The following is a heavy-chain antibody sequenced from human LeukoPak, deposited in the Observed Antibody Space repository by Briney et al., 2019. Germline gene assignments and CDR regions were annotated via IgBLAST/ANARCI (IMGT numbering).Heavy chain of an antibody. CDR3: ARGRREVAFDI. Sequence: ASVKVSCKASGYTFTDYYLHWLRQAPGQGLEWMGWINPNSGDTKSAQNFQGRVTMTRDTSISTAYMELSRLTSDDTAVYYCARGRREVAFDIWGQGTRVTVSS. V-gene: IGHV1-2*02. CDR1: GYTFTDYY. CDR2: INPNSGDT. J-gene: IGHJ3*02.